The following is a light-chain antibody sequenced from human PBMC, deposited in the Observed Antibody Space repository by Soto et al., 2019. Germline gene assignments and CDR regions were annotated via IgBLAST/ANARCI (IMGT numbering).Light chain of an antibody. CDR3: SSYTSSSTSVV. Sequence: QSVLTQPPSVSGSPGQSVTISCTGTSSDVGSYNRVSWYQQPPGTAPKLMIYEVSSRPSGVPDRFSGSKSGNTASLTISGLQAEDVADYYCSSYTSSSTSVVFGGGTKLTVL. V-gene: IGLV2-18*02. J-gene: IGLJ2*01. CDR2: EVS. CDR1: SSDVGSYNR.